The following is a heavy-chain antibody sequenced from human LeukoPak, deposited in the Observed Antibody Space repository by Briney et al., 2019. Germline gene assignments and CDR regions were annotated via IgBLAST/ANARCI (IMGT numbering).Heavy chain of an antibody. D-gene: IGHD3-22*01. J-gene: IGHJ4*02. Sequence: GGSLRLSCAASGFIFRDYHIHWVRQAPGKGLEWVSSISSSAVYMYYADSVKGRFTISRDNAKSSLYLQMNTLRAEDTAVYYCARGPWDYYDSSNYRTFDYWGQGTLVTVSS. CDR2: ISSSAVYM. CDR1: GFIFRDYH. CDR3: ARGPWDYYDSSNYRTFDY. V-gene: IGHV3-21*01.